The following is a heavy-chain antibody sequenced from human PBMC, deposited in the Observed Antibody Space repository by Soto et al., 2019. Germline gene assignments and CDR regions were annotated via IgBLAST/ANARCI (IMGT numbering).Heavy chain of an antibody. CDR2: ISLGGCDK. D-gene: IGHD6-6*01. Sequence: ALRLPCASSGCTFNTYWGNWVRQAPGKGLGCVSYISLGGCDKSYVDSVKGRFTSSRDNVKISVLVQLNSLRAEDTAIYYCAGDLGVSTRPKGYWGQGTLVTVSS. CDR3: AGDLGVSTRPKGY. J-gene: IGHJ4*02. CDR1: GCTFNTYW. V-gene: IGHV3-7*03.